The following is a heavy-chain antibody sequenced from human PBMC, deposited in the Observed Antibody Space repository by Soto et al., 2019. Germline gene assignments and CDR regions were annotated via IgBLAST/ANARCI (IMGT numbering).Heavy chain of an antibody. Sequence: GASQQISCKRCGYNVTSSRIAWDRQIPGKGLEWMGIIYPGDSDTRYSPSFQGQVTISADKSISTAYMELSSLRSEDTAVYYCSRTGGRPPRNNYYYSDMAVRVKGTTVTVSS. D-gene: IGHD3-10*01. J-gene: IGHJ6*03. CDR2: IYPGDSDT. V-gene: IGHV5-51*01. CDR3: SRTGGRPPRNNYYYSDMAV. CDR1: GYNVTSSR.